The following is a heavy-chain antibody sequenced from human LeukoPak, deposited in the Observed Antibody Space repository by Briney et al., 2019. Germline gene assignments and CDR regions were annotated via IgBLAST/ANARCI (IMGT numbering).Heavy chain of an antibody. CDR3: ARDVAFGGVFGY. J-gene: IGHJ4*02. D-gene: IGHD3-16*01. CDR1: GGTFSSYA. CDR2: IIPIFGTA. V-gene: IGHV1-69*01. Sequence: GASVKVSCKASGGTFSSYAISWVRQAPGQGLEWMGGIIPIFGTANYAQKFQGRVTITADESTSTAYMELRSLRSDDTAVYYCARDVAFGGVFGYWGQGTLVTVSS.